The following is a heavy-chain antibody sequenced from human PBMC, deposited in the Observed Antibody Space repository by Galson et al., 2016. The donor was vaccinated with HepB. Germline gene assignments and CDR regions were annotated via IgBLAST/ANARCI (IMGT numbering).Heavy chain of an antibody. J-gene: IGHJ4*02. CDR3: AKGLYGDYSYFDD. CDR2: IAGSGAPT. D-gene: IGHD4-17*01. V-gene: IGHV3-23*01. CDR1: GLTFSRYA. Sequence: SLRLSCAASGLTFSRYAMTWVRQAPGKGLEWVAAIAGSGAPTNYADSVKGRFTISRDNSKNTLYLQMNSLRAEDTAVYYCAKGLYGDYSYFDDWGQGTLVTVSS.